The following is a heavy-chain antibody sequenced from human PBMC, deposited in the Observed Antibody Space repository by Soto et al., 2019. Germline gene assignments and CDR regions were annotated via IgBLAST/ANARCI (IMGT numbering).Heavy chain of an antibody. CDR1: GGSISSYY. V-gene: IGHV4-59*01. J-gene: IGHJ1*01. CDR2: IYYSGST. CDR3: ARSSTVVTPAEYFQH. D-gene: IGHD4-17*01. Sequence: SETLSLTCTVSGGSISSYYWSWIRQPPGKGLEWIGYIYYSGSTNYNPSLKSRVTTSLDTYKNQFSLKLSSVTAADTAVYYCARSSTVVTPAEYFQHWGQGTLVTVSS.